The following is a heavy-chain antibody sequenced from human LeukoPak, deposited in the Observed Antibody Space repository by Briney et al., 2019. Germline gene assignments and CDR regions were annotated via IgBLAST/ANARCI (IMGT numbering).Heavy chain of an antibody. CDR3: ARSGSSWYHPVDY. Sequence: SETLSLTCTVSGGSISSYYWSWIRQPPGKGLEWIGYIYYSGSTNYNPSLKSRVTISVDTSKNQFSLKLSSVTAADTAVYYCARSGSSWYHPVDYWGQGTLVSVSS. D-gene: IGHD6-13*01. J-gene: IGHJ4*02. CDR1: GGSISSYY. V-gene: IGHV4-59*08. CDR2: IYYSGST.